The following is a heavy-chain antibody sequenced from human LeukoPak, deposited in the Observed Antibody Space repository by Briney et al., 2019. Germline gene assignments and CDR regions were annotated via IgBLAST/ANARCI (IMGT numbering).Heavy chain of an antibody. CDR1: GFTFSSYG. J-gene: IGHJ6*02. D-gene: IGHD5-18*01. CDR3: AKDFEQLWLSYYYYYGMDV. Sequence: GRSLRLSCAASGFTFSSYGMHWVRQAPGKGLEWVAVISYDGSNKYYADSVKGRFTISRDNSKNTLYLQMNSLRAEDTAVYYCAKDFEQLWLSYYYYYGMDVWGQGTTVTVSS. CDR2: ISYDGSNK. V-gene: IGHV3-30*18.